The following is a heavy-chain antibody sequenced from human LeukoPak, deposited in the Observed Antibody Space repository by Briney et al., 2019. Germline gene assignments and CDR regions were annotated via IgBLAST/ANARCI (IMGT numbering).Heavy chain of an antibody. J-gene: IGHJ4*02. Sequence: GRCLRLSCAASGFPFSVAWMHWVRQAPGKGQVWVSVVKSDGSGTAYADSVKGRFTISRDNAQSTVSLQMNSLRDEDTAVYYCAKDYYGSLEFWGQGTLVTVSS. CDR2: VKSDGSGT. CDR1: GFPFSVAW. CDR3: AKDYYGSLEF. V-gene: IGHV3-74*01. D-gene: IGHD3-10*01.